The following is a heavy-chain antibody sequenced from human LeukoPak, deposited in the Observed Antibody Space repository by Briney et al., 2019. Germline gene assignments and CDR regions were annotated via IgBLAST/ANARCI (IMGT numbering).Heavy chain of an antibody. CDR3: TRDRIVGEAPFDP. CDR1: GYTFTSYY. D-gene: IGHD2-15*01. CDR2: INPSGGST. Sequence: ASVKVSCKASGYTFTSYYMHWVRQAPGQGLEWMGIINPSGGSTSYAQKFQGRVTITRDTSASTAYMELSSLRSEDTAVYYYTRDRIVGEAPFDPWGQGTLVTVSS. J-gene: IGHJ5*02. V-gene: IGHV1-46*01.